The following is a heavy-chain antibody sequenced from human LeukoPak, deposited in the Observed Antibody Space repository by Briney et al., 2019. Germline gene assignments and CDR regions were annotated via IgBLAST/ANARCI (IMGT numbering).Heavy chain of an antibody. Sequence: SETLSLTCTVSGGSISSSSYYWGWIRQPPGKGLEWIGSIYYSGSTYYNPSLKSRVTISVDTSKNQFSLKLSSVTAADTAVYYCASCVWGSYPGSWYFDYWGQGTLVAVSS. CDR1: GGSISSSSYY. D-gene: IGHD3-16*02. V-gene: IGHV4-39*07. CDR3: ASCVWGSYPGSWYFDY. CDR2: IYYSGST. J-gene: IGHJ4*02.